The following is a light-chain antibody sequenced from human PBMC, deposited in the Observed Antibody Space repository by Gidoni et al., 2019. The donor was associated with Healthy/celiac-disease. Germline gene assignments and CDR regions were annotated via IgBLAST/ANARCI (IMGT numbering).Light chain of an antibody. CDR2: RNN. CDR3: AAWDDSLSGWV. V-gene: IGLV1-47*01. J-gene: IGLJ3*02. CDR1: SSNIGSNY. Sequence: CSGSSSNIGSNYVYWYQQLPGTAPKLLIYRNNQRPSGVPDRFSGFKSGTSASLAISGLRSEDEADYYCAAWDDSLSGWVFGGGTKLTVL.